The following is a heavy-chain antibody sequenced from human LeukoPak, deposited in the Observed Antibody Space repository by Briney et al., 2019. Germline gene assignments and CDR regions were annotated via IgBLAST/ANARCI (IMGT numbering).Heavy chain of an antibody. D-gene: IGHD3-22*01. CDR2: ISGSGGST. CDR1: GFTLSSYW. J-gene: IGHJ4*02. Sequence: GGSLRLSCAASGFTLSSYWMSWVRQAPGKGLEWVSGISGSGGSTYYADSVKGRFTISRDNSKNTLYLQMNSLRAEDTAVYYCAKSRGVGDSSGYYFRTYYFDYWGQGTLVTVSS. V-gene: IGHV3-23*01. CDR3: AKSRGVGDSSGYYFRTYYFDY.